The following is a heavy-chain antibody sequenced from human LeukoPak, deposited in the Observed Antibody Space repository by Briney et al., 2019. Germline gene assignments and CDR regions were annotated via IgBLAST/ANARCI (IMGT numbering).Heavy chain of an antibody. CDR3: ARVPKRRITIFGVVRGGYYFDY. D-gene: IGHD3-3*01. V-gene: IGHV1-8*02. J-gene: IGHJ4*02. Sequence: ASVKVSCKVSGYTFTGYYMHWVRQAPGQGREWMGWINPNSGKTGYAQKFQGRVTITRNTSTRTAYMELGRLRSEDTAVYYCARVPKRRITIFGVVRGGYYFDYWGQGTLVTVSS. CDR2: INPNSGKT. CDR1: GYTFTGYY.